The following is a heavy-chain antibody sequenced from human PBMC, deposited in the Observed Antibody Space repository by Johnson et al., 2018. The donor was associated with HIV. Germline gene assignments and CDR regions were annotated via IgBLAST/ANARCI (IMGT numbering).Heavy chain of an antibody. CDR2: INWNGGST. CDR3: ARAMFGGATDPFDI. V-gene: IGHV3-20*04. J-gene: IGHJ3*02. D-gene: IGHD3-16*01. Sequence: VQLVESGGGVVRPGGSLKLSCAASGFTFDDYDMTWVRQAPGKGLEWVSGINWNGGSTGYADSVKGRFTISRDNAKNTLFLQMNSLRAEDTAVYYCARAMFGGATDPFDIWGQGTMVTVSS. CDR1: GFTFDDYD.